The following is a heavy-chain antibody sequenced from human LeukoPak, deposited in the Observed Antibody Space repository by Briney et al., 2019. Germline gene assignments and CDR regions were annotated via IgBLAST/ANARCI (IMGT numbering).Heavy chain of an antibody. CDR2: IKQDGSEK. CDR1: GFTFSSYW. Sequence: GGSLRLSCAASGFTFSSYWMHWVRQAPGKGLEWVANIKQDGSEKYYVDSVKGRFTISRDNAKNPLYLQMNSLRAEDTAVYYCARERLSYYYGSGSFDYWGQGTLVTVSS. J-gene: IGHJ4*02. V-gene: IGHV3-7*01. CDR3: ARERLSYYYGSGSFDY. D-gene: IGHD3-10*01.